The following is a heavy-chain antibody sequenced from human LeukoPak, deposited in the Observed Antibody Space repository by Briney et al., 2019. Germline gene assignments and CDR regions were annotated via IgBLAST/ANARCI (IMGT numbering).Heavy chain of an antibody. CDR3: ASSQLSQLLLPYYFDY. CDR1: VGSISSSSYY. CDR2: IYYSGST. V-gene: IGHV4-39*01. D-gene: IGHD2-2*01. Sequence: SETLSLTCTVSVGSISSSSYYWGWIRQPPGKGLEWIGRIYYSGSTYYNPSLKSRVTISVDTSKNQFSLKLSSVTAADTAVYYCASSQLSQLLLPYYFDYWGQGTLVPVSS. J-gene: IGHJ4*02.